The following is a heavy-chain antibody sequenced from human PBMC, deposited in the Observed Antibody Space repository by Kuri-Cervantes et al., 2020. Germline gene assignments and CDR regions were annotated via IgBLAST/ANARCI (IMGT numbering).Heavy chain of an antibody. CDR2: IDWDDDK. J-gene: IGHJ4*02. CDR3: ARETQWLSSFDY. V-gene: IGHV2-70*20. CDR1: GFSLSTSGMS. D-gene: IGHD6-19*01. Sequence: SGPTLVKPTETLTLTCTVSGFSLSTSGMSVSWVRQPPGKALEWLALIDWDDDKYYSTSLKTRLTISKDTSKNQVVLTMTNMDPVDTATYYCARETQWLSSFDYWGRGTPVTVSS.